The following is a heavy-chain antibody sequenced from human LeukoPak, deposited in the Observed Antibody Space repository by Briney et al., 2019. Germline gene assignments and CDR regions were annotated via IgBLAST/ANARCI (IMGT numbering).Heavy chain of an antibody. Sequence: GGSLRLSCAASGFTFSSYAMHWVRQAPGKGLVWVAVISYDGSDKYYADSVKGRFTISRDNSKNTLYLQMNSLRAEDTAVYYCARDEYYYDSSGYYYQHHYFDYWGQGTLVTVSS. J-gene: IGHJ4*02. CDR1: GFTFSSYA. D-gene: IGHD3-22*01. CDR3: ARDEYYYDSSGYYYQHHYFDY. V-gene: IGHV3-30-3*01. CDR2: ISYDGSDK.